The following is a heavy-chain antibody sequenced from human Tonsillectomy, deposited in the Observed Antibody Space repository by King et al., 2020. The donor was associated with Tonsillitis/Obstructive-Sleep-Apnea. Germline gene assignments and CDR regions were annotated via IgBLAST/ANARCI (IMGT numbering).Heavy chain of an antibody. CDR3: ARLATDYYYYMDV. CDR2: IDYSGTT. D-gene: IGHD1-26*01. Sequence: QLQESGPGLVKPSETLSLTCTVSGGSTSSSSYYWGWIRQPPGKGLEWIGSIDYSGTTDYNPSLKSRVTISVDTSKNQFSLQLTSVTAADTAVYYCARLATDYYYYMDVWGKGTTVTVSS. CDR1: GGSTSSSSYY. J-gene: IGHJ6*03. V-gene: IGHV4-39*01.